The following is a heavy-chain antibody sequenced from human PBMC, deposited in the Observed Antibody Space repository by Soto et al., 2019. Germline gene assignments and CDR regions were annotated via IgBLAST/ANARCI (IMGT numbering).Heavy chain of an antibody. CDR3: AKALTRRGYDFDY. J-gene: IGHJ4*02. CDR1: GFTVSSYA. Sequence: GWSLRLSCAASGFTVSSYAISLVFQAPGKGLGWVSAISGSGGSTYYADSVKGRFTISRDNSKNTLYLQMNSLRAEDTAVYSCAKALTRRGYDFDYWGQGTLVTVSS. V-gene: IGHV3-23*01. CDR2: ISGSGGST. D-gene: IGHD5-12*01.